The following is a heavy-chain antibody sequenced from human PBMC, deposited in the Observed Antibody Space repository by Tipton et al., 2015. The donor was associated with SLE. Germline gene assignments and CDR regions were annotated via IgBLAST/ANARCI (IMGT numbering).Heavy chain of an antibody. J-gene: IGHJ6*03. CDR1: GDSLSGQY. V-gene: IGHV4-34*12. CDR3: ARSQWESGYMDV. D-gene: IGHD1-26*01. Sequence: TLSLTCSVYGDSLSGQYWSWIRQPPGKGLEWIGEVFRGGSTNYSPSLESRVTITVDMSKNQFSLRLISVTAADTAVYYCARSQWESGYMDVWGKGTTVTVSS. CDR2: VFRGGST.